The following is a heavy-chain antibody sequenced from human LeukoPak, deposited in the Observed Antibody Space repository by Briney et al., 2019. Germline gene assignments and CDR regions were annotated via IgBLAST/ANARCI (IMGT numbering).Heavy chain of an antibody. Sequence: GGSLRLSCAASGFTFSSYEMNWVRQAPGKGLEWVSYISSSGSTIYYADSVKGRFTISRDNAKNSLFLQMNSLRAEDTAIYYCVRDYVWGTSESDYWGQGILVTVSS. J-gene: IGHJ4*02. CDR1: GFTFSSYE. D-gene: IGHD3-16*01. CDR2: ISSSGSTI. CDR3: VRDYVWGTSESDY. V-gene: IGHV3-48*03.